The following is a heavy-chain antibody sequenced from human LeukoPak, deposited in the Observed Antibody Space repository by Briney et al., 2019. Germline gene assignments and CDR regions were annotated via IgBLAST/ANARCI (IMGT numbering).Heavy chain of an antibody. CDR1: GFTFSSSA. Sequence: GGSLRLSCAASGFTFSSSAMSWVRQAPGKGLEWVSSISGGGSGGSTYYADSVKGRFTISRDNSKNTLYLQRNSLIAEDTAVYYCAKSGYNRFDYWGQGTRVTVSS. D-gene: IGHD5-24*01. J-gene: IGHJ4*02. CDR3: AKSGYNRFDY. V-gene: IGHV3-23*01. CDR2: ISGGGSGGST.